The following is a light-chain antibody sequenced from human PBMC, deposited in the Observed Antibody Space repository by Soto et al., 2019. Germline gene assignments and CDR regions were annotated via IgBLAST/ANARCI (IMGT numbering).Light chain of an antibody. CDR2: GAS. CDR3: QQYGSSPWT. J-gene: IGKJ1*01. CDR1: QSVSSSY. Sequence: EIVLTQSPGTLSLSPGERAALSCRASQSVSSSYLAWYQQKPGQAPRLLIYGASSRATGIPDRFSGSGSGTDSTLTISRLEPEDFAVYYCQQYGSSPWTVGQGTKVDIK. V-gene: IGKV3-20*01.